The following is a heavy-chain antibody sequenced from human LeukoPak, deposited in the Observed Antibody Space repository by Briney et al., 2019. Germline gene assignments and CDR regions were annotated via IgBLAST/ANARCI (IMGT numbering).Heavy chain of an antibody. J-gene: IGHJ4*02. CDR1: GGSISSSSYY. CDR3: ARGHYSSGCRLDC. V-gene: IGHV4-39*07. D-gene: IGHD6-19*01. Sequence: SETLSLTCTVSGGSISSSSYYWGWIRQPPGKGLEWIGSIYYSGSTYYNPSLKSRVTISVDTSKNQFSLKLSSVTAADTAEYYCARGHYSSGCRLDCWGQGTLVTVSS. CDR2: IYYSGST.